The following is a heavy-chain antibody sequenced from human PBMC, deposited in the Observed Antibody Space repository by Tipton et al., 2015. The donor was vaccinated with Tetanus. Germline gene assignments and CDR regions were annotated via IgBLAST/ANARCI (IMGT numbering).Heavy chain of an antibody. Sequence: TLSLTCTVSRGSTSANYWSWIRQSPGKGLEWIGYIQYNGITNYHPSLKSRLTLSVDTSKNQISLNLRSVTAADAGIYYCARGITDGYNRRFDYWGQGTLVAVSS. CDR3: ARGITDGYNRRFDY. CDR1: RGSTSANY. D-gene: IGHD5-24*01. CDR2: IQYNGIT. V-gene: IGHV4-59*08. J-gene: IGHJ4*02.